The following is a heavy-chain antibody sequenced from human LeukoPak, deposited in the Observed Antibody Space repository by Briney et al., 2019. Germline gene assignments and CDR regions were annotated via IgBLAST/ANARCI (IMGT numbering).Heavy chain of an antibody. V-gene: IGHV3-7*01. J-gene: IGHJ4*02. CDR3: ARYPLQPYYFDY. Sequence: GGSLTLSCAVSGFTFSIYWMSWVRQPPGKGLEWVANIRRDGRENYYVDSVKGRFTISRDNAKNSLYLQMNSLRAEDTAVYYCARYPLQPYYFDYCGQGTLVIVSS. D-gene: IGHD6-13*01. CDR1: GFTFSIYW. CDR2: IRRDGREN.